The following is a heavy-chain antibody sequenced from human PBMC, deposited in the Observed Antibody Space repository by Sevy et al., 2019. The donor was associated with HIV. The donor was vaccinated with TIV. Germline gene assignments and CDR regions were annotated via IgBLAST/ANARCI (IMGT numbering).Heavy chain of an antibody. CDR1: GFTFSNAW. CDR3: TAGVGASDFDY. D-gene: IGHD1-26*01. V-gene: IGHV3-15*01. CDR2: IKSKTEGATT. J-gene: IGHJ4*02. Sequence: GGSLRLSCAASGFTFSNAWMSWVRQAPGKGLEWVGRIKSKTEGATTDFAAPVKGRLHISRDDSRNTVYLQMNSLKTDDTAVYYCTAGVGASDFDYWGQGTLVTVSS.